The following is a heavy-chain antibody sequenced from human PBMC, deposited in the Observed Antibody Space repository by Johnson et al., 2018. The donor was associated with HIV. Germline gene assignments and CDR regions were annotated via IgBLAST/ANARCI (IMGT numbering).Heavy chain of an antibody. CDR2: IRYDGSNK. J-gene: IGHJ3*02. D-gene: IGHD2-15*01. CDR3: ARANRGRNDAFDI. V-gene: IGHV3-30*02. CDR1: GFTFSSYG. Sequence: QVHLVEFGGGVVQPGGSLRLSCAASGFTFSSYGMHWVRQAPGKGLEWVAFIRYDGSNKYYADSVKGRFTISRDNSKNTLYLQMNSLRAGDTAVYYCARANRGRNDAFDIWGQGTMVTVSS.